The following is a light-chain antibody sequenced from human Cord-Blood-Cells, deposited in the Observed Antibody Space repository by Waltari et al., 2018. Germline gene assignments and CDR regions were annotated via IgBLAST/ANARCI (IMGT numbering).Light chain of an antibody. CDR3: CSYAGSSTFYV. CDR2: EGS. Sequence: QSALTQPASVSGSPGQSITISCTGTSSDVGSHNLVYWYQQHPGKAPKLMIYEGSKRPSGVSNRFSGSKSGNTASLTISGLQAEDEADYYCCSYAGSSTFYVFGTGTKVTVL. J-gene: IGLJ1*01. V-gene: IGLV2-23*01. CDR1: SSDVGSHNL.